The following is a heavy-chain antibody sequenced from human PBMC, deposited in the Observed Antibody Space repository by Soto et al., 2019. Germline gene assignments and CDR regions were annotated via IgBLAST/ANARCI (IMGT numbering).Heavy chain of an antibody. CDR3: ARDGAAAGYFDY. V-gene: IGHV3-30*03. CDR1: GFTFSSYG. CDR2: ISYDGSNT. J-gene: IGHJ4*02. D-gene: IGHD6-13*01. Sequence: GGSLTLSCAASGFTFSSYGMHWVRQAPGKGLEWVTVISYDGSNTYSADSVKGRFTISRDNSKNTLYLQMNSLRAEDTAVYYCARDGAAAGYFDYWGQGTLVTVSS.